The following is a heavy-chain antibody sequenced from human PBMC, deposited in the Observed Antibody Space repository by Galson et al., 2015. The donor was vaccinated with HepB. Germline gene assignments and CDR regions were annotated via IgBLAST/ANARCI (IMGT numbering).Heavy chain of an antibody. CDR1: GFTFTDHY. J-gene: IGHJ4*02. V-gene: IGHV3-72*01. D-gene: IGHD3-10*01. Sequence: SLRLSCAASGFTFTDHYIDWVRQPPGQGLEWVGRARNKAYNYMTQYAASVRDRFSISRDDSKNLVCLQMNSLRTEDTAVYYCARLSHYGSGTYQYFDFWGQETLVTVSS. CDR3: ARLSHYGSGTYQYFDF. CDR2: ARNKAYNYMT.